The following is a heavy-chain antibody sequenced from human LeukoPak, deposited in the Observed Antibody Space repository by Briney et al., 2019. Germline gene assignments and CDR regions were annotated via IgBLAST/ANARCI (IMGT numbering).Heavy chain of an antibody. CDR1: GFTFSSYG. J-gene: IGHJ4*02. V-gene: IGHV3-33*03. D-gene: IGHD2-15*01. Sequence: WGSLRLSCAAPGFTFSSYGMHWVRQAPGKGLERVAVIWYDGSNKYYADSVKGRFTISRDNSKNTLYLQTNSLRAEDTAVYYCAKVFSDCRGGSCYWSEFDYWGQGTLVTVSS. CDR3: AKVFSDCRGGSCYWSEFDY. CDR2: IWYDGSNK.